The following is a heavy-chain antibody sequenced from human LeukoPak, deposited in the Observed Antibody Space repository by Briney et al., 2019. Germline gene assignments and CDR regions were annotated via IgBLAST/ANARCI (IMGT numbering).Heavy chain of an antibody. CDR2: ISSSSSYI. D-gene: IGHD3-9*01. CDR3: ARDLDRYDILTGTVFDP. J-gene: IGHJ5*02. CDR1: GFTFSSYS. Sequence: GGSLRLSCAASGFTFSSYSMNWVRQAPGKGPEWVASISSSSSYIYYADAVKGRFTISRDNAKNSLYLQMNSLRAEDTAVYYCARDLDRYDILTGTVFDPWGQGTLVTVSS. V-gene: IGHV3-21*01.